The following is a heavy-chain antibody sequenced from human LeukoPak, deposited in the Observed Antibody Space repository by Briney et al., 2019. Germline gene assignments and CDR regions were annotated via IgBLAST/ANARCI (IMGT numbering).Heavy chain of an antibody. V-gene: IGHV3-23*01. Sequence: GFLRLSCAASGFTFSSYAMSWVRQAPGKGLEWVSAISGSGGSTYYADSVKGRFTTSRDNSKNTLYLQMNSLRAEDTAAYYCAKGTDIVVVASGWDYWGQGTQVTVSS. J-gene: IGHJ4*02. CDR1: GFTFSSYA. CDR2: ISGSGGST. D-gene: IGHD2-15*01. CDR3: AKGTDIVVVASGWDY.